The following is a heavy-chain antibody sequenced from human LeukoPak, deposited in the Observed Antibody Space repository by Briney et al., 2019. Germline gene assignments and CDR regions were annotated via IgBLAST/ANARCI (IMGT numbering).Heavy chain of an antibody. Sequence: SETLSLTCTVSGGSISSSSYYWGWIRQPPGKGLEWIGSIYYSGSTYYNPSLKSRVTISVDTSKNQFSLKLSSVTAADTAVYYCAIRSWYFDYWGQGTLVTVSS. J-gene: IGHJ4*02. CDR3: AIRSWYFDY. CDR1: GGSISSSSYY. CDR2: IYYSGST. V-gene: IGHV4-39*01.